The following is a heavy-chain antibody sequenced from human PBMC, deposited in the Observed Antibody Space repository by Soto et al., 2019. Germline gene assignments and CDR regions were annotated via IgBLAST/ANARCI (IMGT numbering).Heavy chain of an antibody. CDR2: ISYDGSNK. V-gene: IGHV3-30*18. CDR1: GFTFSSYG. Sequence: GGSLRLSCAASGFTFSSYGMHWVRQAPGKGLEWVAAISYDGSNKYYADSVKGRFTISRDNSKNTLYLQMNSLRAEDTAVYYCAKDTHYDSSGYYYYGMDVWGQGTTVTVSS. D-gene: IGHD3-22*01. CDR3: AKDTHYDSSGYYYYGMDV. J-gene: IGHJ6*02.